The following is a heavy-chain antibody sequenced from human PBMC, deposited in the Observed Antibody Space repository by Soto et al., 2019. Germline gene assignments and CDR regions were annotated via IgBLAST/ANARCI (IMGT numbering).Heavy chain of an antibody. D-gene: IGHD2-2*01. CDR3: ARAYCSSTSCYFAY. V-gene: IGHV1-18*01. J-gene: IGHJ4*02. Sequence: ASVKVSCKASGYTFTSYGTSWVRQAPGQGLEWMGWISAYNGNTNYAQKLQGRVTMTTDTSTSTAYMELRSLRSDDTAVYYCARAYCSSTSCYFAYWGQGTLVTVSS. CDR1: GYTFTSYG. CDR2: ISAYNGNT.